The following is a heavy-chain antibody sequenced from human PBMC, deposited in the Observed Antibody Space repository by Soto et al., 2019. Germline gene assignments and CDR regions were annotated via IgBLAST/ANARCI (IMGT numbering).Heavy chain of an antibody. CDR2: IIPILGIA. Sequence: GASVKVSCKASGGTFSSYTITWVRQAPGQGLEWMGRIIPILGIANYAQRFQGRVTITADQSTSTAYMELSSLRSEDTAVYYCARSIAGATPNYWGQGTLVTVPQ. V-gene: IGHV1-69*02. J-gene: IGHJ4*02. D-gene: IGHD1-26*01. CDR1: GGTFSSYT. CDR3: ARSIAGATPNY.